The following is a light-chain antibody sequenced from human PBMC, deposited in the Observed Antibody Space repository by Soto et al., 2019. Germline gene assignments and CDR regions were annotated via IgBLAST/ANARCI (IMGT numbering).Light chain of an antibody. CDR1: SSNIGNNY. CDR2: DNN. V-gene: IGLV1-51*01. CDR3: GTWDSSLSAGQVV. Sequence: QSVLTQPPSVSAAPGQKVTISCSGSSSNIGNNYVSWYQQLPGTAPKLLIYDNNKRPSGIPDRFSGSKSGTPATLGITGLQTGDEADYYCGTWDSSLSAGQVVFGGGTKVTVL. J-gene: IGLJ2*01.